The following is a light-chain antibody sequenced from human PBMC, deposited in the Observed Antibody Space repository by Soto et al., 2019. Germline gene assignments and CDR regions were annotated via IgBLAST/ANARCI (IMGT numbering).Light chain of an antibody. CDR2: GAS. Sequence: EIVLTQSPGTLSLSPGERATLSCRASQSVSYTYLARYQQKPGQAPRLLIYGASSRATGIPDRFSGSGSGTDFTLTISRLEPEDFAVYYCQHYGSLVLTFGGGTKVEIK. V-gene: IGKV3-20*01. J-gene: IGKJ4*01. CDR1: QSVSYTY. CDR3: QHYGSLVLT.